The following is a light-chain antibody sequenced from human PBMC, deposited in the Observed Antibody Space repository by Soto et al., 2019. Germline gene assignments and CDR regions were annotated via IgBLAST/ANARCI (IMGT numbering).Light chain of an antibody. V-gene: IGKV3D-15*01. CDR1: QSVSSN. CDR3: QQYDSSPRT. CDR2: DAS. J-gene: IGKJ1*01. Sequence: EIVMSQSPATLSVSPGERATLSCRASQSVSSNLAWYKQKPGQAPRLLIYDASNRATGIPARFSGSGSGTEFTLTISRLEPEDFEVYYCQQYDSSPRTFGQGTKVDIK.